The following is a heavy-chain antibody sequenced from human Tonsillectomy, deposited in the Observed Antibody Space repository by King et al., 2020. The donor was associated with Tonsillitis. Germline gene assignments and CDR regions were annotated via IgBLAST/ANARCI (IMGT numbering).Heavy chain of an antibody. CDR2: IYWNDDK. CDR1: GFSLSASGVG. D-gene: IGHD3-3*01. Sequence: TLKESGPTLVKPTQTLTLTCTFSGFSLSASGVGVGWIRQPPGEALEWLALIYWNDDKRYSPSLKSRLTITKDTSKNQVVLTMTNMDPVDTATYYCAHIVPPSYDLWSGYSPIWFDSWGQGTLVTVSS. J-gene: IGHJ5*01. CDR3: AHIVPPSYDLWSGYSPIWFDS. V-gene: IGHV2-5*01.